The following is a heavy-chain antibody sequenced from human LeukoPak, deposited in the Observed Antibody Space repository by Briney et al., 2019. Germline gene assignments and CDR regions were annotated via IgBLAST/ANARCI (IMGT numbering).Heavy chain of an antibody. CDR1: GNYW. CDR2: INSDGSWT. CDR3: VSFYETY. Sequence: RGSLRLTCAASGNYWMHWVRQAPGKGLVWVSHINSDGSWTSYADSVKGRFTISKDNAKNTVYLQINNLRAEDTAVYYCVSFYETYWGRGTLVTVSS. J-gene: IGHJ4*02. D-gene: IGHD2-2*01. V-gene: IGHV3-74*01.